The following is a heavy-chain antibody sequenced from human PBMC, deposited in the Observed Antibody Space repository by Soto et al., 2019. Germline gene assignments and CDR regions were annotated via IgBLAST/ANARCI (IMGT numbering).Heavy chain of an antibody. CDR1: GYSFTSYW. CDR3: VRHSGSGWYEDYGMDV. D-gene: IGHD6-19*01. V-gene: IGHV5-10-1*01. Sequence: GESLKISCKGSGYSFTSYWISWVRQMPGKGLEWMGRIDPSDSYTNYSPSFQGHVTISADKSISTAYLQWSSLKASDTAMYYCVRHSGSGWYEDYGMDVWGQGTTVTVSS. CDR2: IDPSDSYT. J-gene: IGHJ6*02.